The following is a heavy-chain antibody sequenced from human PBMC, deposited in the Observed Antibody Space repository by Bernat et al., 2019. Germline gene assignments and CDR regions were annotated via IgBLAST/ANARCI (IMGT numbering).Heavy chain of an antibody. CDR3: ARGTSTSAPYMDV. J-gene: IGHJ6*03. CDR1: GGSSNNYF. Sequence: QVQLQESGPGLVKPSETLSLTCTVSGGSSNNYFWSWIRQPPGKGLEWIGYIYYSGSTNYNPSLKSRVTISVDTSKNQFSLKLSSVTAADTAVYYCARGTSTSAPYMDVWGKGTTVTVSS. CDR2: IYYSGST. V-gene: IGHV4-59*01.